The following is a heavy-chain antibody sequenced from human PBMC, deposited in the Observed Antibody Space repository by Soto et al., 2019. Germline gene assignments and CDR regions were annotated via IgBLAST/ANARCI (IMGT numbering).Heavy chain of an antibody. CDR1: GFTFGDYA. Sequence: GGSLRLSCTASGFTFGDYAMSWFRQAPGKGLEWVGFIRSKAYGGTTEYAASVKGRFTISRDDSKSIAYLQMNSLKTEEKAVYYCTRDAEDTVMFFAYGGRGPLVTVSS. CDR2: IRSKAYGGTT. D-gene: IGHD5-18*01. CDR3: TRDAEDTVMFFAY. J-gene: IGHJ4*02. V-gene: IGHV3-49*03.